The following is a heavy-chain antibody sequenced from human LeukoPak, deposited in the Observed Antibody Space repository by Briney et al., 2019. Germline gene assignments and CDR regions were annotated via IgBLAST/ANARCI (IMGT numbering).Heavy chain of an antibody. D-gene: IGHD1-1*01. Sequence: SETLSLTCTVSGGSISSGGYYWSWIRQHPGKGLEWIGYIYYSGSTYYNPSLKSRVTISVDTSKNQFSLKLSSVTAADTAVYYCARAGWNRYYYYYGVDVWGQGTTVTVSS. CDR1: GGSISSGGYY. V-gene: IGHV4-31*03. CDR2: IYYSGST. J-gene: IGHJ6*02. CDR3: ARAGWNRYYYYYGVDV.